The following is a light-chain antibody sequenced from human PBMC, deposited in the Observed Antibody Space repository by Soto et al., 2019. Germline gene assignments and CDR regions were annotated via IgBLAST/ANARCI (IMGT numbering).Light chain of an antibody. Sequence: VLTQTPATLSLSPGERATLSCRASQTVSRYLAWYQQKPGQAPRLLIYDASNRATGIPARFSGSGSGTDYTPTISSLEPEDVAVSYCQQRSTWPFRTLGGGTTVAI. V-gene: IGKV3-11*01. CDR3: QQRSTWPFRT. J-gene: IGKJ4*01. CDR2: DAS. CDR1: QTVSRY.